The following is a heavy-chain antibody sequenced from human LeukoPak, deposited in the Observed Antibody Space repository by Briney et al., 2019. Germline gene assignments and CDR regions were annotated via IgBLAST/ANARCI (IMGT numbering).Heavy chain of an antibody. V-gene: IGHV4-59*01. J-gene: IGHJ5*02. CDR1: GGSISSYY. Sequence: PSETLSLTCTVSGGSISSYYWSWIRQPPGKGLEWIGYIYYSGSTNYNPSLKSRVTISVDTSKNQFSLKLSSVTAADTAVYYCARSKWELLQWFDPWGQGTLVTVSS. D-gene: IGHD1-26*01. CDR2: IYYSGST. CDR3: ARSKWELLQWFDP.